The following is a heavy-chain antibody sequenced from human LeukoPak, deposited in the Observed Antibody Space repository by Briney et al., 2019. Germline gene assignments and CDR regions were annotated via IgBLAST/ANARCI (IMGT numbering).Heavy chain of an antibody. CDR2: IIPIFGTA. CDR3: AKPEYQLLVASGFDP. Sequence: SVKVSCKASGGTFSSYAISWVRQAPGQGLEWMGGIIPIFGTANYAQKFQGRVTITADKSTSTAYMELSSLRAEDTAVYYCAKPEYQLLVASGFDPWGQGTLVTVSS. V-gene: IGHV1-69*06. J-gene: IGHJ5*02. CDR1: GGTFSSYA. D-gene: IGHD2-2*01.